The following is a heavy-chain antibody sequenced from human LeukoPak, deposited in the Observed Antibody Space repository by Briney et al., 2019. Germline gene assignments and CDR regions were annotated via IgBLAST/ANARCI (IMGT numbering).Heavy chain of an antibody. CDR1: GFSVSSSC. Sequence: GGSLRLSCAASGFSVSSSCMSWVRQAPGKGLEWVSVIYSGGNTYYADFVKGRFTISRDTFKNSLFLQMTSLRAEDTALYFCVYGDFVRTVNYFDYWGQGTLVTVSS. J-gene: IGHJ4*02. CDR3: VYGDFVRTVNYFDY. D-gene: IGHD4-17*01. V-gene: IGHV3-66*01. CDR2: IYSGGNT.